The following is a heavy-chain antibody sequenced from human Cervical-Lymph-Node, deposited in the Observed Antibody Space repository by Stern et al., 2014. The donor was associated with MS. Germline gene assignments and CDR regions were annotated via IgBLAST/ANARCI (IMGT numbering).Heavy chain of an antibody. J-gene: IGHJ4*02. V-gene: IGHV1-18*01. D-gene: IGHD1-26*01. CDR2: ISAYNGKT. Sequence: VQLEESGAEVKKPGASVKVSCKASGYTLTSYGISWVRQAPGQGLEWMGWISAYNGKTNYEQKLQGRVTMTTNTSPSTGTMELRSLRSDDTGVYYCARERPIYGGNYYTRTFDYWGQGTLVTVSS. CDR3: ARERPIYGGNYYTRTFDY. CDR1: GYTLTSYG.